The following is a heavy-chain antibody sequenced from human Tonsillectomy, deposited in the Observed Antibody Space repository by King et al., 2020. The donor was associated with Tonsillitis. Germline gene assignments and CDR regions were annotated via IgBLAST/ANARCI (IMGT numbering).Heavy chain of an antibody. V-gene: IGHV3-48*01. CDR3: ARNSGSFHGAFDI. J-gene: IGHJ3*02. CDR1: GFSFSTYS. CDR2: ISSSSFTI. Sequence: EVQLVESGGDLVQPGGSLRLSCAASGFSFSTYSMNWVRQAPGKGLEWVSYISSSSFTIYYADSVKGRFTISRDNAKNSLYLQMNSLRAEDTAVYYCARNSGSFHGAFDIWGQGTMVTVSS. D-gene: IGHD3-10*01.